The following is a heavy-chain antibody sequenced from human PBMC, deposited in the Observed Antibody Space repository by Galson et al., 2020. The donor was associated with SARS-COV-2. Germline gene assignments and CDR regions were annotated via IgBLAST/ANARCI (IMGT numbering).Heavy chain of an antibody. V-gene: IGHV3-43*01. CDR2: ISWDGGST. CDR3: AKDLEGNYGSGTYSH. Sequence: GESLKISCAASGFTFDDYSMHWVRQPPGKGLEWVSLISWDGGSTYYTDSVRGRFTISRDNSKNSLYLQMNSLRTEDTALYYCAKDLEGNYGSGTYSHWGQGTLVTVSS. D-gene: IGHD3-10*01. CDR1: GFTFDDYS. J-gene: IGHJ4*02.